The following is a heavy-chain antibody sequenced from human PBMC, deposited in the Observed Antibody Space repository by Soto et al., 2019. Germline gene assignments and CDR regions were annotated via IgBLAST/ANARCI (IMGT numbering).Heavy chain of an antibody. J-gene: IGHJ4*02. CDR1: GGSFSGYY. CDR2: INHSGST. V-gene: IGHV4-34*01. Sequence: PSETLSLTCAVYGGSFSGYYWSWIRQPPGKGLEWIGEINHSGSTNYNPSLKSRVTISVDTSKNQFSLKLSSVTAADTAVYYCARTHEGGQLHKSIDYWGQGTLVTVSS. D-gene: IGHD6-6*01. CDR3: ARTHEGGQLHKSIDY.